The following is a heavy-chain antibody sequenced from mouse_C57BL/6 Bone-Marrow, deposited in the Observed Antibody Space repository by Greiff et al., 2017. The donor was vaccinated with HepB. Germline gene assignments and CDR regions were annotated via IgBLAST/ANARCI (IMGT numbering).Heavy chain of an antibody. CDR3: ARRGIYSLYAMDY. Sequence: QVQLQQSGAELARPGASVKLSCKASGYTFTSYGISWVKQRTGQGLEWIGEIFPRSGNTYYNEKFKGKATLTADKSSSTAYMELRSLTSEDSAVYFCARRGIYSLYAMDYWGQGTSVTVSS. CDR2: IFPRSGNT. V-gene: IGHV1-81*01. J-gene: IGHJ4*01. CDR1: GYTFTSYG. D-gene: IGHD6-1*01.